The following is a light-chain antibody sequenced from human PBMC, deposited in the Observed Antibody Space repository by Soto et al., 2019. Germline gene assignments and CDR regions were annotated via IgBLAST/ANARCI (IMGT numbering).Light chain of an antibody. Sequence: AIQMTQSPSSLSASVGDRVTITCRASQGIRNDLGWYQQKPGKAPKLLMYAASTLQSGVPSRFSGSGSGTGFTLTISSLQPEDCATYYCQQYNAYPFTFGPGTTVDI. CDR1: QGIRND. V-gene: IGKV1-6*01. J-gene: IGKJ3*01. CDR3: QQYNAYPFT. CDR2: AAS.